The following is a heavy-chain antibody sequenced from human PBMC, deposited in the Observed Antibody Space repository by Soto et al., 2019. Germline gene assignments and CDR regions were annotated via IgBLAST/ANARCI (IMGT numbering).Heavy chain of an antibody. D-gene: IGHD6-6*01. CDR2: IIPIFGTA. CDR3: ARVDSSSIDYYYYYGMDV. Sequence: ASVKVSCKASGGTFSSYAISWVRQAPGQGLEWMGGIIPIFGTANYAQKFQGRVTITANKSTSTAYMELNSLRSEDTAVYYCARVDSSSIDYYYYYGMDVWGQGTTVTVSS. V-gene: IGHV1-69*06. CDR1: GGTFSSYA. J-gene: IGHJ6*02.